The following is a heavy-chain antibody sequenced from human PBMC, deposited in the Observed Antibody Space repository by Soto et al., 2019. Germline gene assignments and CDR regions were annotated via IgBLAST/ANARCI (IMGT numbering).Heavy chain of an antibody. CDR3: AKEYEVGTIYYGMDV. CDR2: ISYDGSNK. Sequence: PGGSLRLSCAASGFSFSSYGMHWVRQAPGKGLEWVAVISYDGSNKYYADSVKGRFTISRDNSKNTLYLQMNSLRAVDTAVYYCAKEYEVGTIYYGMDVWGQGTTVTVSS. CDR1: GFSFSSYG. J-gene: IGHJ6*02. V-gene: IGHV3-30*18. D-gene: IGHD3-10*01.